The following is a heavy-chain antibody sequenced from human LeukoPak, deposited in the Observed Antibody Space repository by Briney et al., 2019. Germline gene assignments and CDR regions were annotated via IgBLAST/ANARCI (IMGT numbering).Heavy chain of an antibody. V-gene: IGHV5-51*01. CDR3: ARSRRDGYNYLYFDY. J-gene: IGHJ4*02. CDR2: IYPGDSDT. CDR1: GYSFTSYW. D-gene: IGHD5-24*01. Sequence: GESLKISXKGSGYSFTSYWIGWVRQMPGKGLEWMGIIYPGDSDTRYSPSFQGQVTISADKSISTAYLQWSSLKASDTAMYYCARSRRDGYNYLYFDYWGQGTLVTVSS.